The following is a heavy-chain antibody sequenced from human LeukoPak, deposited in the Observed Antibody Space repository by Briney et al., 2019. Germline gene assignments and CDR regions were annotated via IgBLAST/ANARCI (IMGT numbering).Heavy chain of an antibody. CDR1: GASTTGGYY. Sequence: PSETLALTCAVSGASTTGGYYWTWIRQPPGKGLEWIGYLGNPNYNPSLKSRVTMSGDRSKNQFSLKLNSVTTADTAVYFCATYRGGGGGVGYWGQGTLVTVSS. D-gene: IGHD6-19*01. V-gene: IGHV4-61*08. CDR2: LGNP. CDR3: ATYRGGGGGVGY. J-gene: IGHJ4*02.